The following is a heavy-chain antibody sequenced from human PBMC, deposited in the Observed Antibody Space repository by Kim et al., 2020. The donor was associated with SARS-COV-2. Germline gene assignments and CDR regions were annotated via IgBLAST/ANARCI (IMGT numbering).Heavy chain of an antibody. CDR1: GGSISSYY. Sequence: SETLSLTCTVSGGSISSYYWSWIRQPPGKGLEWIGYIYYSGSTNYNPSLKSRVTISVDTSKNQFSLKLSSVTAADTAVYYCARVGGSSWYFAYFQHWGQG. CDR2: IYYSGST. J-gene: IGHJ1*01. CDR3: ARVGGSSWYFAYFQH. D-gene: IGHD6-13*01. V-gene: IGHV4-59*01.